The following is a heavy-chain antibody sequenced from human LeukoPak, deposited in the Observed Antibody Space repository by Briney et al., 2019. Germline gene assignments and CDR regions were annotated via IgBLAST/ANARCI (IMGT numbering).Heavy chain of an antibody. J-gene: IGHJ4*02. CDR2: IRYDGSNK. CDR1: GFIFSSYG. D-gene: IGHD3-10*01. Sequence: GGSLRLSCAASGFIFSSYGMLWVRQAPGKGLEWVAFIRYDGSNKYYADSVKGRFTISRDNSKNTLYLQMNSLRAEDTAMYYCAKKGYYASGSYFDYWGQGTLVTVSS. CDR3: AKKGYYASGSYFDY. V-gene: IGHV3-30*02.